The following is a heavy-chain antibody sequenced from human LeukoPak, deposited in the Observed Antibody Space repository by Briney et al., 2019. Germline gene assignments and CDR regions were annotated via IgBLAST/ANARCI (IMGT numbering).Heavy chain of an antibody. CDR1: GGSISSSSYY. Sequence: SETLSLTCTVSGGSISSSSYYWGWIRQPPGKGLEWIGSIYYTGSTYDNPSLKSRVTMSVDTSKKQFSLKVTSVTAADTAVYYCARLKYSYGYFDYWGQGILVTVSS. J-gene: IGHJ4*02. CDR2: IYYTGST. V-gene: IGHV4-39*01. D-gene: IGHD5-18*01. CDR3: ARLKYSYGYFDY.